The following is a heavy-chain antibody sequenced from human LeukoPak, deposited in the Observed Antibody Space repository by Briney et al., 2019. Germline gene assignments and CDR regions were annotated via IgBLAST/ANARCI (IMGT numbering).Heavy chain of an antibody. CDR2: IGTGGTST. CDR3: ARDKYGGNSNAFDI. V-gene: IGHV3-74*01. Sequence: GGSLTLTCAASGFTFSNYWMHWVRQVPGKGLVWVSRIGTGGTSTTYADYVKGRFTISRDNAKNTLFLQMNSLRAEDTAVYYCARDKYGGNSNAFDIWGQGTLVTVSS. CDR1: GFTFSNYW. J-gene: IGHJ3*02. D-gene: IGHD4-23*01.